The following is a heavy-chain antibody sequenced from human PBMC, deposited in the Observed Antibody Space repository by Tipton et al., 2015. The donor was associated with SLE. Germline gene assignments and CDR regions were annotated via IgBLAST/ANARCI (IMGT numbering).Heavy chain of an antibody. V-gene: IGHV4-61*09. D-gene: IGHD1-26*01. CDR3: ARETGTYYSTWFDS. J-gene: IGHJ5*01. CDR2: IDSSGNT. Sequence: TLSLTCSVSGASMNSGSYSWHWIRQPAGKALQWLGHIDSSGNTYYNPSLRSRVSISVDVSRNLFSLTLNSVTAADTATYSCARETGTYYSTWFDSWGQGTLVTVSS. CDR1: GASMNSGSYS.